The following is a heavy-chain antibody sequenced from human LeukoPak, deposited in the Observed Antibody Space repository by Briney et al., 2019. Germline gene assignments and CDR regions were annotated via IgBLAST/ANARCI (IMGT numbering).Heavy chain of an antibody. CDR3: ARENIVLVPAVEEDGLGY. CDR2: INPNSGGT. Sequence: ASVKVSCKASGYTFTGYYMHWVRQAPGQGLEWMGWINPNSGGTNYAQKFQGRVTMTRDTSISTACMELSRLRSDDTAVYYCARENIVLVPAVEEDGLGYWGQGSLVTVSS. D-gene: IGHD2-2*01. J-gene: IGHJ4*02. V-gene: IGHV1-2*02. CDR1: GYTFTGYY.